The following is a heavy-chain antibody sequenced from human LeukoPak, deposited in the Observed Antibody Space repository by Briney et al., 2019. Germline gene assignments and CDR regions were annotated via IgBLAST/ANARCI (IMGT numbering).Heavy chain of an antibody. CDR2: IDSYGSTT. J-gene: IGHJ4*02. CDR3: ARKATVTLFDY. Sequence: GSLRLSCAASGFTFSSYRMHWVRQAPGKGLVWVSRIDSYGSTTGYADSVKGRFTISRDNAKNTLYLQMNSLRVEDTAVYYCARKATVTLFDYWGQGTLVTVSS. D-gene: IGHD4-17*01. CDR1: GFTFSSYR. V-gene: IGHV3-74*01.